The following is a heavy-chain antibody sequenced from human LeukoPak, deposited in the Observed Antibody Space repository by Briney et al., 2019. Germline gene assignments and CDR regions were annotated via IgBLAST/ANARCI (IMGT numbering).Heavy chain of an antibody. Sequence: SETLSLTCTVSGGSISSSSYYWGWIRQPPGKGLEWIGSIYYSGSTYYNPSLKSRVTISVDTSKNQFSLKLSSVTAADTAVYYCARWGFTEYYYDSSGYYCVNYFDYWGQGTLVTVSS. CDR2: IYYSGST. J-gene: IGHJ4*02. CDR1: GGSISSSSYY. D-gene: IGHD3-22*01. V-gene: IGHV4-39*01. CDR3: ARWGFTEYYYDSSGYYCVNYFDY.